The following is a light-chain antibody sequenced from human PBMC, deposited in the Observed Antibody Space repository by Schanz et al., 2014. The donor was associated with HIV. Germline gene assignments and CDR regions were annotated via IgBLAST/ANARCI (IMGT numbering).Light chain of an antibody. V-gene: IGKV1-39*01. CDR1: QSISSY. Sequence: DIQMTQSPSTLSASVGDRVTITCRASQSISSYLNWYQQKPGKAPKLLIYAASSLQSGVPSRFSGSGSGTEFTLTISSLQPDDFATYYCLQYDDESHTFGQGTKLDIQ. J-gene: IGKJ2*01. CDR3: LQYDDESHT. CDR2: AAS.